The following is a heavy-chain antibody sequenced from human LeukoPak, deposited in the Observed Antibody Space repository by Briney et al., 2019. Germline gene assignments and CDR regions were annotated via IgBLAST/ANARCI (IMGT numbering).Heavy chain of an antibody. CDR3: AKDLSSSSPEYYYYYYMDV. Sequence: GGSLRLSCAASGFTFSSYGMHWVRQAPGKGLEWVAFIRYDGSNKYYADSVKGRFTISRDNSKNTLYPQMNSLRAEDTAVYYCAKDLSSSSPEYYYYYYMDVWGKGTTVTVSS. J-gene: IGHJ6*03. V-gene: IGHV3-30*02. CDR2: IRYDGSNK. CDR1: GFTFSSYG. D-gene: IGHD6-6*01.